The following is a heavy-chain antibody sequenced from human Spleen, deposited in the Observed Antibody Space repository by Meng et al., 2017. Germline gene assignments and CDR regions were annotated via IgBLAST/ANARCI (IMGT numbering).Heavy chain of an antibody. V-gene: IGHV4-61*01. CDR2: IYYSGST. CDR3: ASGATGNTGAFDI. Sequence: SETLSLTCTVSGGSITSGSYYWSWIRQPPGKGLEWIGYIYYSGSTNYNPSLKSRVTISVDTSKNQFSLKLSSVTAADTAVYYCASGATGNTGAFDIWGQGTMVTVSS. D-gene: IGHD5-12*01. CDR1: GGSITSGSYY. J-gene: IGHJ3*02.